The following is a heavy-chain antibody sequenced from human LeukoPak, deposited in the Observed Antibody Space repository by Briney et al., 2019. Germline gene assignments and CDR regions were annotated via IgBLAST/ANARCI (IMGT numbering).Heavy chain of an antibody. Sequence: GGSLRLSCAASGFTFSDYYMNWIRQAPGKGLEWVSYISSSSSTIYYADSVKGRFTISRDNAKNSLYLQMNSLRAEATAVYYCASGYSSGSLPFDYWGQGTLVTVSS. V-gene: IGHV3-11*01. CDR3: ASGYSSGSLPFDY. CDR1: GFTFSDYY. CDR2: ISSSSSTI. J-gene: IGHJ4*02. D-gene: IGHD6-19*01.